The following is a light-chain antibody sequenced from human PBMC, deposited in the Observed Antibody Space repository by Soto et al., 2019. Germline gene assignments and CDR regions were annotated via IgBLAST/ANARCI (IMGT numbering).Light chain of an antibody. CDR2: EAS. CDR1: QNINNY. J-gene: IGKJ2*01. V-gene: IGKV1-5*03. Sequence: DIQMTQAPSTLSASVGDRVTITCWASQNINNYLAWYQHKPGKAPNLLIYEASTLESGVPSRFSGSGSGTEFTLTISSLQPDDFATYYCQEYNTYFHTFGQGTKLEIK. CDR3: QEYNTYFHT.